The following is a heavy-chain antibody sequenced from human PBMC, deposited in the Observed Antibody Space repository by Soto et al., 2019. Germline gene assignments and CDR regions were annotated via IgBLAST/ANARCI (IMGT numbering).Heavy chain of an antibody. Sequence: PSETLSLTCAVYGGSFSGYYWSWIRQPPGKGLEWIGEINHSGSTNYNPSLKSRVTVSVDTSKNQFSLKLSSVTAADTAVYYCARGGGYCSSTSCPKNAFDIWGQGTMVTVSS. CDR3: ARGGGYCSSTSCPKNAFDI. D-gene: IGHD2-2*01. J-gene: IGHJ3*02. V-gene: IGHV4-34*01. CDR2: INHSGST. CDR1: GGSFSGYY.